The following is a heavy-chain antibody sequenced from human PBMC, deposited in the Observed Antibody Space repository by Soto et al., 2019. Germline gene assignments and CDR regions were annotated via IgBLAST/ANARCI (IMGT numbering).Heavy chain of an antibody. J-gene: IGHJ3*02. Sequence: GGSLRLSCAASGFTFSNAWMSWVRQAPGKGLEWVGRIKSKTDGGTTDYAAPVKGRFTISRDDSKNTLYLQMNSLKTEDTAVYYCTTDWLENGDYINDAFDIWGQGTMVTVSS. V-gene: IGHV3-15*01. D-gene: IGHD4-17*01. CDR2: IKSKTDGGTT. CDR3: TTDWLENGDYINDAFDI. CDR1: GFTFSNAW.